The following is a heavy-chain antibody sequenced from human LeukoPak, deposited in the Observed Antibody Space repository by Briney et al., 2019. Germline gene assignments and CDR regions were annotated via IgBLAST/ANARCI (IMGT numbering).Heavy chain of an antibody. V-gene: IGHV3-23*01. D-gene: IGHD6-19*01. CDR2: ISGSGGST. CDR3: ARSKSYSSGWTDFDC. Sequence: GGSLRLSCAASGFTFSSYAMSWVRQAPGKGLEWVLGISGSGGSTYYADSVKGRFTISRDNSKNTLYLQMDNLRAEDTAVYYCARSKSYSSGWTDFDCWGQGTLVTVSS. CDR1: GFTFSSYA. J-gene: IGHJ4*02.